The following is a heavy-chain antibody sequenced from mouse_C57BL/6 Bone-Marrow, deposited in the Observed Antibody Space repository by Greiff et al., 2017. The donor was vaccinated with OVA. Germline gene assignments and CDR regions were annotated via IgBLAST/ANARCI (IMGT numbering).Heavy chain of an antibody. J-gene: IGHJ1*03. CDR1: GFNIKDDY. V-gene: IGHV14-4*01. D-gene: IGHD5-5*01. Sequence: VQLQQSGAELVRPGASVKLSCTASGFNIKDDYMHWVKQRPEQGLEWIGWIDPENGYTEYASKFQGKATITADTSSNTAYLQLSSLTSEDTAVYYCYRHWYFDVWGTGTTVTVSS. CDR3: YRHWYFDV. CDR2: IDPENGYT.